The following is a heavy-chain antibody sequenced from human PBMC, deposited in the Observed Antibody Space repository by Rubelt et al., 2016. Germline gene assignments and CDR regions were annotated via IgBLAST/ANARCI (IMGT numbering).Heavy chain of an antibody. J-gene: IGHJ4*02. V-gene: IGHV1-18*01. Sequence: VQLVQSGAEVKKPGASVKVSCKASGYTFTSYGISWVRQAPGQGLEWMGWISAYNGNTNYAQKRQVRVTVTTDASTSTAYMELRSVRSDDTAVYYCAGGITIFGVASGYFDYWGQGTLVTVSS. CDR3: AGGITIFGVASGYFDY. D-gene: IGHD3-3*01. CDR1: GYTFTSYG. CDR2: ISAYNGNT.